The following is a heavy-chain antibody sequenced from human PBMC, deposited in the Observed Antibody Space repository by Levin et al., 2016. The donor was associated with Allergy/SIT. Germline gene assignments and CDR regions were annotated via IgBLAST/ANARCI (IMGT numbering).Heavy chain of an antibody. CDR3: ARSDSGSYWNAFDI. CDR2: INHSGST. J-gene: IGHJ3*02. V-gene: IGHV4-34*01. D-gene: IGHD1-26*01. Sequence: SETLSLTCAVYGGSFSGYYWSWIRQPPGKGLEWIGEINHSGSTNYNPSLKSRVTISVDTSKNQFSLKLSSVTAADTAVYYCARSDSGSYWNAFDIWGQGTMVTVSS. CDR1: GGSFSGYY.